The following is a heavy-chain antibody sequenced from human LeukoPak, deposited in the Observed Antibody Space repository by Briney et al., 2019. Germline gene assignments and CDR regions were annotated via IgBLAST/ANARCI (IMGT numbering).Heavy chain of an antibody. J-gene: IGHJ4*02. Sequence: MPSETLSLTCAVYGGSFSGYYWSWIRQPPGKGLEWIGEINHSGSTNYNPSLKSRVAISVDTSKNQFSLKLSSVTAADTAVYYCARVGSTSSLDYWGQGTLVTVSS. D-gene: IGHD3-10*01. CDR1: GGSFSGYY. V-gene: IGHV4-34*01. CDR2: INHSGST. CDR3: ARVGSTSSLDY.